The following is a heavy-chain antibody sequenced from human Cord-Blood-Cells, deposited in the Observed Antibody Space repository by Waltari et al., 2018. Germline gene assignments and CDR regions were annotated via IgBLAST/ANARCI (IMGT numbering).Heavy chain of an antibody. J-gene: IGHJ6*02. CDR1: GYSFTSYW. Sequence: EVQLVQPGAEVKKPGESLKISFKGSGYSFTSYWIGWVRQMPGKGLEWMGIIDHSDSDTRYSPYFQGKVTISADKSISTAYLQWSSLKASDTAMYYCSRHSNRGYYYYGMDVWGQGTTVTVSS. CDR3: SRHSNRGYYYYGMDV. D-gene: IGHD3-10*01. CDR2: IDHSDSDT. V-gene: IGHV5-51*01.